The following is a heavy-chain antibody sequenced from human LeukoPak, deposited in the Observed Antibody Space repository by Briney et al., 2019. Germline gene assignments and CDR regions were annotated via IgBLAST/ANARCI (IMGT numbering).Heavy chain of an antibody. Sequence: SETLSLTCAVYGGSFSGYYWSWIRQPPGKGLEWIGEINHSGSTNYNPSLKSRVTISVDTSKNQFSLKLSSVTAADTAVYYCARGLDIVATLYHYMDVWGKGTTVTVSS. D-gene: IGHD5-12*01. J-gene: IGHJ6*03. CDR3: ARGLDIVATLYHYMDV. V-gene: IGHV4-34*01. CDR1: GGSFSGYY. CDR2: INHSGST.